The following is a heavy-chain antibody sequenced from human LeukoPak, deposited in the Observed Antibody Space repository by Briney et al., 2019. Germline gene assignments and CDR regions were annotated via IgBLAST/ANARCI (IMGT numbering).Heavy chain of an antibody. CDR1: GGSISSDGYY. CDR3: ARERGVTYYYGSGSYPDY. Sequence: SETLSLTCTVSGGSISSDGYYWSWIRQPAGKGLEWIGRIYTSGSTHYNPSLKSRVTISVDTAKNQFSLKLSSVTAADTAVYYCARERGVTYYYGSGSYPDYWGQGTLVAVSS. CDR2: IYTSGST. D-gene: IGHD3-10*01. J-gene: IGHJ4*02. V-gene: IGHV4-61*02.